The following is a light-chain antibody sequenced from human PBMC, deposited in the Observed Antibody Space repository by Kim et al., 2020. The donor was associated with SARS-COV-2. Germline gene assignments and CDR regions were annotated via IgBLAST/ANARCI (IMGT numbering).Light chain of an antibody. CDR3: QAWDSRSYVV. CDR2: QDN. Sequence: SYELTQPPSVSVSPGQTASITCSGDKLGDKYAYWYQQKPCQSPLVVIYQDNKRPSGIPERFSGSNSGNTATLTISGTQAMDEADYYCQAWDSRSYVVFGGGTRRTVL. CDR1: KLGDKY. J-gene: IGLJ2*01. V-gene: IGLV3-1*01.